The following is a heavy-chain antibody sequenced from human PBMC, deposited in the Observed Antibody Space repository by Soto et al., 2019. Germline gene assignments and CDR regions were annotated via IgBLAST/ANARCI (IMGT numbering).Heavy chain of an antibody. CDR1: GFICSSYD. V-gene: IGHV3-23*01. CDR2: ILVGGSP. CDR3: AKATATSGGAFEI. D-gene: IGHD1-1*01. Sequence: LRLSCAVSGFICSSYDMSWVRQAPGKGLEWVSTILVGGSPHYEDSVKGRFTISRDTSKNTVYLQMNSLTAGDTAVYYCAKATATSGGAFEIYGQGAMVTVSS. J-gene: IGHJ3*02.